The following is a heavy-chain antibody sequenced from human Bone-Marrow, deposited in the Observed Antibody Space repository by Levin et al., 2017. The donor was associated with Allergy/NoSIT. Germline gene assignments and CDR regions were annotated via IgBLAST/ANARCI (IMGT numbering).Heavy chain of an antibody. J-gene: IGHJ6*03. CDR3: ARVDCGSNSCNSNYYYYMDV. Sequence: PGGSLRLSCAASGFTINTYAMNWVRQAPGKGLEWVSYISSSFSPRYYADSVKGRFTISRDNAENSLYLQMNSLKPEDTAVYYCARVDCGSNSCNSNYYYYMDVWGKGTTVTVSS. V-gene: IGHV3-48*01. CDR2: ISSSFSPR. D-gene: IGHD2-2*01. CDR1: GFTINTYA.